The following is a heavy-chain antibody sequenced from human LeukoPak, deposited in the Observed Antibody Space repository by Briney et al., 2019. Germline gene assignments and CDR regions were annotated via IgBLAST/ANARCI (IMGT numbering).Heavy chain of an antibody. Sequence: GGSLRLSCAASGFTFSSYSMNWVRQAPGKGLEWVSAISGSGGSTYYADSVKGRFTISRDNSKNTLYLQMNSLRAEDTAVYYCAKIGYHYDILTGRFDYWGQGTLVTVSS. CDR2: ISGSGGST. V-gene: IGHV3-23*01. J-gene: IGHJ4*02. CDR1: GFTFSSYS. D-gene: IGHD3-9*01. CDR3: AKIGYHYDILTGRFDY.